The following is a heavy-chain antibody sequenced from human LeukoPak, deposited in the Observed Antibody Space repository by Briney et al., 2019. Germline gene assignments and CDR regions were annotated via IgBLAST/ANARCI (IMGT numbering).Heavy chain of an antibody. Sequence: GGSLRLSCAASGFTFSSYGMSWVRQAPGKGLEWVSAISGSGGSTYYADSVKGRFTISRDNSKNTLYLQMNSLKTEDTAVYYCTRSIPRNDDYWGQGTLVTVSS. CDR2: ISGSGGST. D-gene: IGHD1-1*01. J-gene: IGHJ4*02. CDR3: TRSIPRNDDY. CDR1: GFTFSSYG. V-gene: IGHV3-23*01.